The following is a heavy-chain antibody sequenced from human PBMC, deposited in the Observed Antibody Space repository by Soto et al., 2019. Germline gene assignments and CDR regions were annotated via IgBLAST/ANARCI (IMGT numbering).Heavy chain of an antibody. D-gene: IGHD6-13*01. CDR3: ARDMGYSSSWTFDY. CDR2: IWYDGSNK. CDR1: GFTFSSYG. Sequence: QVQLVESGGGVVQPGRSLRLSCAASGFTFSSYGMHWVRQAPGKGLEWVAVIWYDGSNKYYADSVKGRFTISRDNSTNTLYLQMNSLRAKDTAVYYCARDMGYSSSWTFDYWGQGTLVTVSS. V-gene: IGHV3-33*01. J-gene: IGHJ4*02.